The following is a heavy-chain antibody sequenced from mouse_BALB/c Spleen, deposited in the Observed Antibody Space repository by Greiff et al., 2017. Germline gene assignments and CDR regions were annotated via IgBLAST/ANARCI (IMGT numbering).Heavy chain of an antibody. J-gene: IGHJ4*01. CDR1: GFTFSSFG. V-gene: IGHV5-17*02. Sequence: EVQGVESGGGLVQPGGSRKLSCAASGFTFSSFGMHWVRQAPEKGLEWVAYISSGSSTIYYADTVKGRFTISRDNPKNTLFLQMTSLRSEDTAMYYCAREGFDYWGQGPSVTVSS. CDR3: AREGFDY. CDR2: ISSGSSTI.